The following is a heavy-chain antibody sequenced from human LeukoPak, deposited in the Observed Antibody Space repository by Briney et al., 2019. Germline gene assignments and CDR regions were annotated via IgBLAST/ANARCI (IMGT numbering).Heavy chain of an antibody. Sequence: SETLSLTCAVYGGSFSGYYWSWIRQPPGKGLEWIGEINHSGSTNYNPSLKSRVTISVDTSKNQFSLKLSSVTAADTAVYYCARAPISEAAAIPFDYWGQGTLVTVSS. V-gene: IGHV4-34*01. D-gene: IGHD2-2*01. CDR3: ARAPISEAAAIPFDY. J-gene: IGHJ4*02. CDR2: INHSGST. CDR1: GGSFSGYY.